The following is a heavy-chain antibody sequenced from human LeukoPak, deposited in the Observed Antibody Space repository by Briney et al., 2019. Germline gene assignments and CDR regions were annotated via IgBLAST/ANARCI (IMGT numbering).Heavy chain of an antibody. Sequence: TGGSLRLSCAASGFTFSDYYMSWIRQAPGKGLEWVSYISSSGSTIYYADSVKGRFTSSRDNAKNSLYLQMNSLRAEDTAVYYCASSSWNWFDPWGQGTLVTVSS. CDR3: ASSSWNWFDP. J-gene: IGHJ5*02. V-gene: IGHV3-11*01. D-gene: IGHD6-13*01. CDR2: ISSSGSTI. CDR1: GFTFSDYY.